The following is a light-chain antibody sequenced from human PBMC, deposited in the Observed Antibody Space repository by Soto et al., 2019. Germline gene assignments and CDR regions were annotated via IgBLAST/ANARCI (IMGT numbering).Light chain of an antibody. J-gene: IGKJ1*01. CDR1: QSLSGNS. V-gene: IGKV3-20*01. CDR2: HTS. Sequence: IVLTQSPATRSLSPGERATLSCRASQSLSGNSLAWYQQKPGQAPRLLIYHTSSRPTGIPDRFSGSGSGTDFTLTISRLEPEDFAVYYCQQYDTSRTFGQGTKVEVK. CDR3: QQYDTSRT.